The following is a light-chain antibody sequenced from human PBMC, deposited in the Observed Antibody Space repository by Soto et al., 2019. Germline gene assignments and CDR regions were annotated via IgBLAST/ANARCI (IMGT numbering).Light chain of an antibody. CDR2: EVS. Sequence: QSVLTQPASVSGSPGQSITISCTGTSSDVGGYNYVSWYQQHPGKAPKLMIYEVSNRPSGVSNRFSGSKSGNTASLTISGLQAEDEADYYCSSYTSSSTRVFXTGTKVTVL. CDR3: SSYTSSSTRV. CDR1: SSDVGGYNY. J-gene: IGLJ1*01. V-gene: IGLV2-14*01.